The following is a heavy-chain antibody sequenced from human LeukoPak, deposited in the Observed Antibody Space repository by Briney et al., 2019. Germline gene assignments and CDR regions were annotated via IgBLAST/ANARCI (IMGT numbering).Heavy chain of an antibody. J-gene: IGHJ4*02. V-gene: IGHV4-34*01. D-gene: IGHD2-15*01. CDR1: GGSFSGYY. CDR2: INHSGST. Sequence: SETLSLTCAVYGGSFSGYYWSWLRQPPGKGLEWIGKINHSGSTNYNPSLKSRVTISVDTSKNQFSLKLSSVTAADTAVYYCASIGYCSGGSCYGVDYWGQGTLVTVSS. CDR3: ASIGYCSGGSCYGVDY.